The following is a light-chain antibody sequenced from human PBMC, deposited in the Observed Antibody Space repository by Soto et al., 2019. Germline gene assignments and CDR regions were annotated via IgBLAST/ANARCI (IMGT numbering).Light chain of an antibody. Sequence: QSVLTQPPSASGTPGQRVTISCSGSSSNIGGNYVYWYQQVPGTAPKLLIYRSDQRPSGVPDRFSGSKSGTSASLAISGLRSEDEADYYCAAWDDSLSVVVFGGGTKLTVL. CDR3: AAWDDSLSVVV. J-gene: IGLJ2*01. CDR1: SSNIGGNY. V-gene: IGLV1-47*01. CDR2: RSD.